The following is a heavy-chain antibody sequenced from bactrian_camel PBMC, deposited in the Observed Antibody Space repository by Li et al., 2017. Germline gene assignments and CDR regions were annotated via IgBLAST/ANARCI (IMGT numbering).Heavy chain of an antibody. CDR1: GYTAGRHC. V-gene: IGHV3-2*01. J-gene: IGHJ4*01. Sequence: HVQLVESGGGSVRTGGSLRLSCEASGYTAGRHCMAWFRQAPGKERETVASIRTGYPFTSDYHDSVKGRFSISRDNAKKTLYLQMNDLTSEDTGVYYCATVSTRAFGWGSDDAFGPGGGDNYWGQGTQVTVS. D-gene: IGHD4*01. CDR3: ATVSTRAFGWGSDDAFGPGGGDNY. CDR2: IRTGYPFTS.